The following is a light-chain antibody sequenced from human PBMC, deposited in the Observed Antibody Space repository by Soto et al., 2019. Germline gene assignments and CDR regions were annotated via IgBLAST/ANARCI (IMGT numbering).Light chain of an antibody. Sequence: QSALTQPGSVSGSPGQSITISCTGTSSDVGAYTYVSWYQQHPGRAPKLMIYEVSNRPSGVSNRFSGSKSGNTASLTISGLQAEDEADYYCNSYTSSSTFYVFGTGTKVTVL. CDR3: NSYTSSSTFYV. V-gene: IGLV2-14*01. CDR1: SSDVGAYTY. J-gene: IGLJ1*01. CDR2: EVS.